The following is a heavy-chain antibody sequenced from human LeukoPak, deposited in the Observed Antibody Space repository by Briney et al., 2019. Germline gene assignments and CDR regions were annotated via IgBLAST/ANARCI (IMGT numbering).Heavy chain of an antibody. Sequence: ASVKVSCKASGYTFTSYDIRWVRQDPGRGLDYLGWMNPNSGKTGYTQKFQGRFSMTRDTSISTAYLELNSLTSEDTAVYYCARGGGFSFGAQSYYQLSLWGQGTLVTVS. CDR3: ARGGGFSFGAQSYYQLSL. CDR1: GYTFTSYD. D-gene: IGHD3-10*01. CDR2: MNPNSGKT. V-gene: IGHV1-8*01. J-gene: IGHJ4*02.